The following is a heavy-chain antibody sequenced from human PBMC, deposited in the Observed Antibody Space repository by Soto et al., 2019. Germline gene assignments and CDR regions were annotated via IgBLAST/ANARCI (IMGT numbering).Heavy chain of an antibody. CDR3: GRDSAPTGFGGGTWFDP. D-gene: IGHD3-10*01. V-gene: IGHV1-18*01. Sequence: QVQLVQSGAEVKKPGASVKVSCKASGYTFTSYGISWVRQAPGQGLEWMGWISAYNGNTNYAQKLQGRVTMTTDTSTSRAYMELRSLRSDDTAVYYCGRDSAPTGFGGGTWFDPWGQGTLVTVSS. CDR1: GYTFTSYG. CDR2: ISAYNGNT. J-gene: IGHJ5*02.